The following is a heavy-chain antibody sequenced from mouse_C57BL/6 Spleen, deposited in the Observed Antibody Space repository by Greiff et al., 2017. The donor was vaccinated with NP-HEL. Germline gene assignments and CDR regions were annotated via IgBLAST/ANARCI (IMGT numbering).Heavy chain of an antibody. D-gene: IGHD1-1*01. V-gene: IGHV1-55*01. CDR2: IYPGSGST. Sequence: VKLMESGAELVKPGASVKMSCKASGYTFTSYWITWVKQRPGQGLEWIGDIYPGSGSTNYNEKFKSKATLTVDTSSSTAYMQLSSLTSEDSAVYYCAREDYYGSRNWYFDVWGTGTTVTVSS. CDR3: AREDYYGSRNWYFDV. CDR1: GYTFTSYW. J-gene: IGHJ1*03.